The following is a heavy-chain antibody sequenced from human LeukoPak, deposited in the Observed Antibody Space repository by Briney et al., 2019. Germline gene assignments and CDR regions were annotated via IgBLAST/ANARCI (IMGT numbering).Heavy chain of an antibody. CDR3: ARRSSSWSEIDY. J-gene: IGHJ4*02. CDR1: GGTCSSYA. Sequence: SVKVSCKASGGTCSSYAISWVRQAPGQGLEWMGRIIPILGIANYAQKFQGRVTITADKSTSTAYMELSSLRSEDTAVYYCARRSSSWSEIDYWGQGTLVTVSS. CDR2: IIPILGIA. V-gene: IGHV1-69*04. D-gene: IGHD6-13*01.